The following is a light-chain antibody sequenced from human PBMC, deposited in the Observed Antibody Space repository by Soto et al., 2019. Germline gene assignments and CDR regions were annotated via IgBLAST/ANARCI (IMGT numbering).Light chain of an antibody. CDR3: QQYSTDLYT. CDR1: QSISTW. V-gene: IGKV1-5*01. J-gene: IGKJ2*01. CDR2: DGI. Sequence: DIRMTQSPSTLSASVGDRVTLTCRASQSISTWLAWYQQKPGKAPKLLIYDGISLESGVPPRFSGSGSGTEFTLTISSLQPDDFATYYCQQYSTDLYTFGQGTKLEIK.